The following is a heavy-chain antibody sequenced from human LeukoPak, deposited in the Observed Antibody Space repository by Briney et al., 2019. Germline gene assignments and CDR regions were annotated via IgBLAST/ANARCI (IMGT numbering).Heavy chain of an antibody. CDR3: ARSAIFGVVIGLGGMDV. Sequence: SVKVSCEASGGTFSSYAISWVRQAPGQGLEWMGGIIPIFGTANYAQKFQGRVTITADESTSTAYMELSSLRSEDTAVYYCARSAIFGVVIGLGGMDVWGQGTTVTVSS. J-gene: IGHJ6*02. CDR2: IIPIFGTA. V-gene: IGHV1-69*13. CDR1: GGTFSSYA. D-gene: IGHD3-3*01.